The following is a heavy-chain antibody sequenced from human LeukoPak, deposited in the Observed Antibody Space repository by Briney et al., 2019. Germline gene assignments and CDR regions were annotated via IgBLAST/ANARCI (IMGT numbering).Heavy chain of an antibody. D-gene: IGHD3-10*01. CDR2: IYDSGST. Sequence: ASETLSLTCTVSGASVSSSNYYWSWIRQPPGKGLEWIGYIYDSGSTNYNPSLKSRVTISVDTSKNQFSLTLSSVTAADTAVYHCAKLSRISIIRGAALGPFDYWGQGILVSVSS. J-gene: IGHJ4*02. CDR1: GASVSSSNYY. V-gene: IGHV4-61*01. CDR3: AKLSRISIIRGAALGPFDY.